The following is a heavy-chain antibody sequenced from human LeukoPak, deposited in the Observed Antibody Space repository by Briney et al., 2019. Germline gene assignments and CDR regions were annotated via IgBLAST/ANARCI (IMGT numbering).Heavy chain of an antibody. D-gene: IGHD3-10*01. CDR1: GFTFSSYA. CDR3: AKDTNGDALDY. J-gene: IGHJ4*02. Sequence: GGSLRLSCAASGFTFSSYAMHWVRQAPGKGLEWVAVISYDGSNKYYADSVKGRFTISRDNSKNTLYLQMNSLRAEDTAVYYCAKDTNGDALDYWGQGTLVTVSS. V-gene: IGHV3-30-3*01. CDR2: ISYDGSNK.